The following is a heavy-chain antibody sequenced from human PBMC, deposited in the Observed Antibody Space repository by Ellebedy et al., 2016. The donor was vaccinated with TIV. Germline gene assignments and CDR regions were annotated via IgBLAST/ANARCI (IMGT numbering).Heavy chain of an antibody. V-gene: IGHV1-69*13. Sequence: SVKVSXXASGGTFSSYAISWVRQAPGQGLEWMGGIIPIFGTANYAQKFQGRVTITADESTSTAYMELSSLRSEDTAVYYCARDPLPYGSGSTNYYYYGMDVWGQGTTVTVSS. J-gene: IGHJ6*02. CDR3: ARDPLPYGSGSTNYYYYGMDV. CDR2: IIPIFGTA. CDR1: GGTFSSYA. D-gene: IGHD3-10*01.